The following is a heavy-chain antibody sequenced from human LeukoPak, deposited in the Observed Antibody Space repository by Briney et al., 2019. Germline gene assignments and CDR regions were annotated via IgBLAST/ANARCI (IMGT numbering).Heavy chain of an antibody. D-gene: IGHD3-10*01. J-gene: IGHJ6*03. Sequence: ASVKVSCKASGYTFTSYGISWVRQAPGQGLEWMGWISAYNGNTNYAQKFQGRVTMTTDTSTSTAYMELWSLRSDDTAVYYCARVVIWFGELLGPMDVRGKGTTVTVSS. CDR2: ISAYNGNT. CDR1: GYTFTSYG. CDR3: ARVVIWFGELLGPMDV. V-gene: IGHV1-18*01.